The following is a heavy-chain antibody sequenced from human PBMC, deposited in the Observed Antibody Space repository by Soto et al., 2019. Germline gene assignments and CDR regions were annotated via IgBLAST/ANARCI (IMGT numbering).Heavy chain of an antibody. J-gene: IGHJ4*02. CDR2: INPSGGST. CDR3: ARVTYYYDSSGYYYVDY. CDR1: GYTFTSYY. V-gene: IGHV1-46*01. Sequence: ASVKVSCKTSGYTFTSYYMHWVLQAPGQGLEWMGIINPSGGSTSYAQKFQGRVTMTRDTSTSTVYMELSSLRSEDTAVYYCARVTYYYDSSGYYYVDYWGQGTLVTVSS. D-gene: IGHD3-22*01.